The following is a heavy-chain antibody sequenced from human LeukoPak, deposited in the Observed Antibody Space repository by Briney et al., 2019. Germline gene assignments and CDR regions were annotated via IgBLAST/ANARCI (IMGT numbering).Heavy chain of an antibody. CDR1: GFTFSSYS. J-gene: IGHJ4*02. Sequence: GGSLRLSCAASGFTFSSYSMNWVRQAPGKGLEWVSSISSSSSYIYYADSVKGRFTISRDDAKNSLYLQMNSLRAEDTAVYYCARKGAGYSGYGIDHWGQGTLVTVSS. D-gene: IGHD5-12*01. V-gene: IGHV3-21*01. CDR2: ISSSSSYI. CDR3: ARKGAGYSGYGIDH.